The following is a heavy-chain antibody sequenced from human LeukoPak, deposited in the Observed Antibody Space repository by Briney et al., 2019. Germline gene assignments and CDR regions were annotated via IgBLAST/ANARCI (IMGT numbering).Heavy chain of an antibody. CDR1: GFTFDDYA. V-gene: IGHV3-9*01. Sequence: PGGSLRLSCAASGFTFDDYAMHWVRQAPGKGLEWVSGISWNSGSIGYADSVKGRFTISRDNAKNSLYLQMNSLRAEDTALYYCAKGLRDLWSGYYLRYYYYGMDVWGQGTTVTVSS. D-gene: IGHD3-3*01. CDR3: AKGLRDLWSGYYLRYYYYGMDV. J-gene: IGHJ6*02. CDR2: ISWNSGSI.